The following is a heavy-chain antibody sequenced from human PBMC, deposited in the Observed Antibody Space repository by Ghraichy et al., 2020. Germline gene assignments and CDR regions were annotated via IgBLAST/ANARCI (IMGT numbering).Heavy chain of an antibody. J-gene: IGHJ4*02. CDR3: ARRGYIPAAGYYFDY. V-gene: IGHV4-39*02. Sequence: SETLSLTCTVSGGSISSPNCYLDWIRQPPGKGLEWIGSIYYSGSTYYNPSLKSRLTISVDMSKNHFSLKLSSVTAADTAAYYCARRGYIPAAGYYFDYWGQGTLFTVSS. CDR2: IYYSGST. CDR1: GGSISSPNCY. D-gene: IGHD6-13*01.